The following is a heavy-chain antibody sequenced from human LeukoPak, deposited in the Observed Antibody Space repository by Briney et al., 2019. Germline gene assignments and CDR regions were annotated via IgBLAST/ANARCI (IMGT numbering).Heavy chain of an antibody. CDR1: GFTVSSNY. Sequence: GGSLRLYCAASGFTVSSNYMSWARQASGKGLEWVSVIYSGGSTYYADSVKGRFTISRDNSKNTLYLQMNSLRAEDTAVYYCARDRHYDFWSGTGMDVWGQGTTVTVSS. V-gene: IGHV3-53*01. J-gene: IGHJ6*02. CDR2: IYSGGST. D-gene: IGHD3-3*01. CDR3: ARDRHYDFWSGTGMDV.